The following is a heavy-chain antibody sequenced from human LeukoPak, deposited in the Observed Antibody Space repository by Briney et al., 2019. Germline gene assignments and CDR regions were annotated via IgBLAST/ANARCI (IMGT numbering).Heavy chain of an antibody. CDR2: INPNSGGT. D-gene: IGHD2-2*01. CDR3: ARDGGDGVVVPAAALDG. V-gene: IGHV1-2*02. CDR1: GYTFTGYY. J-gene: IGHJ4*02. Sequence: ASVKVSCKASGYTFTGYYMHWVRQAPGQGLEWMEWINPNSGGTNYAQKFQGRVTMTRDTSMSTGYMELSRPRSDDTAVYYCARDGGDGVVVPAAALDGWGQATLVTVSS.